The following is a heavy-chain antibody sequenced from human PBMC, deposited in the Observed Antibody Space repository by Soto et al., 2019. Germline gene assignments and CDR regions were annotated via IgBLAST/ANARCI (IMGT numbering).Heavy chain of an antibody. J-gene: IGHJ4*02. Sequence: PSETLSLTCAVSGGSISSSNWWSWVRQPPGKGLEWIGEIYHSGSTNYNPSLKSRVTISVDKSKNLFSLKLSSVTAADTAVYYFARSVFLVVVAATQYYFDYWGQGTLVTVSS. V-gene: IGHV4-4*02. CDR2: IYHSGST. D-gene: IGHD2-15*01. CDR1: GGSISSSNW. CDR3: ARSVFLVVVAATQYYFDY.